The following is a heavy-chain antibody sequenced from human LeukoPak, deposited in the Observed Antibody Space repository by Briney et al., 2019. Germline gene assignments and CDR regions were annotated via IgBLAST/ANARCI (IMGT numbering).Heavy chain of an antibody. V-gene: IGHV3-74*01. Sequence: GGSLRLSCAASGFTFSTYWMHWVRQAPGEGLVWVSRIKSDGSDTSYADSVKGRFTISRDNSKNTLYLQMNSLRAEDTAVYYCAREAVSLANGMDVWGQGTTVTVSS. CDR1: GFTFSTYW. CDR2: IKSDGSDT. J-gene: IGHJ6*02. D-gene: IGHD3-3*02. CDR3: AREAVSLANGMDV.